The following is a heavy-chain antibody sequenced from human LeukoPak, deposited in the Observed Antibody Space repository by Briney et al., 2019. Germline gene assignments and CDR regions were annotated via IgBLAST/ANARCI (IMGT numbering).Heavy chain of an antibody. J-gene: IGHJ4*02. V-gene: IGHV4-59*01. D-gene: IGHD1-26*01. CDR3: ARVSIVGTTYDY. CDR1: GGSISSYY. Sequence: SATLSLTCTVSGGSISSYYWSWIRHPPGKGLEWIGYIYYSGSSNYNPSLKSRVTISVDTSKNQFSLKLSSVTAADTAVYYCARVSIVGTTYDYWGQGTLVTVSS. CDR2: IYYSGSS.